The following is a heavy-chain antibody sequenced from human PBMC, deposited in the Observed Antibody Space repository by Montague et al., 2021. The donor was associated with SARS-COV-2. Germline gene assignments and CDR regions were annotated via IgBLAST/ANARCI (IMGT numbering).Heavy chain of an antibody. CDR2: IYYSGST. J-gene: IGHJ4*02. V-gene: IGHV4-39*01. Sequence: SETLSLTCTVSGGSISSSSYYWGWIRQPPGKGLEWIGSIYYSGSTYYNPSLKSRVTISVDTSKNQFSLKLSSVTAADTAVYYCALGREVAAANFDYWGQGTLVTASS. CDR3: ALGREVAAANFDY. CDR1: GGSISSSSYY. D-gene: IGHD6-13*01.